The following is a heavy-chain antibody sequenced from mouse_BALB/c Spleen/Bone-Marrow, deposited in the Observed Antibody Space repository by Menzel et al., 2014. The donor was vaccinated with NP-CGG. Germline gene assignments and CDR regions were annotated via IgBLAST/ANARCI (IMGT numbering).Heavy chain of an antibody. CDR2: IWSGGST. D-gene: IGHD2-3*01. V-gene: IGHV2-2*02. CDR3: ARNRDGRYAMDY. J-gene: IGHJ4*01. CDR1: GFSLTSYG. Sequence: VQLQQSALGLVQPSQSLSITCTVSGFSLTSYGLHWVRQSPGKGLEWLGVIWSGGSTDYNAAFISRLSISKDNSKSQVFFKMNSLQANDTAIYYCARNRDGRYAMDYWGQGTSVTVSS.